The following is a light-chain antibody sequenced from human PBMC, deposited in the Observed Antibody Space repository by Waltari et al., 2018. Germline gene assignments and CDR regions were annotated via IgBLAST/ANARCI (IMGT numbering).Light chain of an antibody. CDR3: QKYESLPAT. V-gene: IGKV3-20*01. CDR2: HAS. Sequence: EIVLTQSPGSLSLSPGERATLSCRARQSVSKYLAWYQQKPGQAPRLLIYHASSRATGIPDRFSGSGFGTDVSLTISRLEPEDFAVYYCQKYESLPATFGQGTKVEIK. J-gene: IGKJ1*01. CDR1: QSVSKY.